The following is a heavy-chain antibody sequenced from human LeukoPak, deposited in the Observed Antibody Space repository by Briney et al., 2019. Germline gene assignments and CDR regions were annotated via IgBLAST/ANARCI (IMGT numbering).Heavy chain of an antibody. J-gene: IGHJ4*02. CDR2: IYNSGST. V-gene: IGHV4-59*01. CDR1: GDSISSSY. Sequence: SETLSLTCTVSGDSISSSYWSWIRQPPGKGLEWIGYIYNSGSTNYNPSLKSRVTISLDTSKSQFSLKLSSVTAADTAVYYCARGVVAAAGRTFDFWGQGTLVTVSS. CDR3: ARGVVAAAGRTFDF. D-gene: IGHD6-13*01.